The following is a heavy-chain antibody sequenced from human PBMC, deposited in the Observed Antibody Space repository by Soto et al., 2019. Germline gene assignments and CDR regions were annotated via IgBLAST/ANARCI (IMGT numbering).Heavy chain of an antibody. Sequence: QVQLVQSGPEVKKPGSPVKVSCKVSGGTFSSHAINWLRQAPGQGLEWMGVIIPVTDTPNNAEKFQGRVTITADKSTTTVYMELSSLTFDDTAVYLCARGNKGPGHYGPGSQGWYGPWGQGTLVTVSS. CDR2: IIPVTDTP. CDR3: ARGNKGPGHYGPGSQGWYGP. V-gene: IGHV1-69*06. CDR1: GGTFSSHA. J-gene: IGHJ5*02. D-gene: IGHD3-10*01.